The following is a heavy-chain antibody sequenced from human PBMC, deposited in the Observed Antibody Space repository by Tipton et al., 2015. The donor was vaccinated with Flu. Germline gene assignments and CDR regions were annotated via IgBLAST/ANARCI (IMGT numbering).Heavy chain of an antibody. D-gene: IGHD3-3*01. J-gene: IGHJ4*02. Sequence: TLSLTCTVSGDSISSSSYYWGWIRQPPGKGLEWIGSIYYSGSTYYNPSLKSRVTISVDTSKNQFSLKLSSVTAADTAVYYCASLYYDFWSGYYGVDYWGQGTLVTVSS. V-gene: IGHV4-39*07. CDR2: IYYSGST. CDR1: GDSISSSSYY. CDR3: ASLYYDFWSGYYGVDY.